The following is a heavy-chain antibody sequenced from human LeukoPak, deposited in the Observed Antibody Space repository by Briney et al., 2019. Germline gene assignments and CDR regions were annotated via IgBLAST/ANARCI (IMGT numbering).Heavy chain of an antibody. D-gene: IGHD2-2*02. CDR2: IYYSGST. Sequence: SETLPLTCSVSGGSISSSNYYWGWIRQPPGKGLEWIGSIYYSGSTYYNPSLKSRVTISVDTSKNQFSLKLSSVTAADTAVYYCASGGAIGWYFDLWGRGTLVTVSS. CDR3: ASGGAIGWYFDL. CDR1: GGSISSSNYY. J-gene: IGHJ2*01. V-gene: IGHV4-39*01.